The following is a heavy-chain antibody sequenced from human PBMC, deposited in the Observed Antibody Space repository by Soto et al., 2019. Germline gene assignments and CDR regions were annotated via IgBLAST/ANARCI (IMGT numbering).Heavy chain of an antibody. Sequence: QVQLVQSGAEVKKPGSSVKVSCKASGGIFNRYSVSWVRQAPGQGLEWMGRIIPLFGITNYAQKFQGRVMITADKSTNTAYMEVNGLRSEDTALYYCATFYGGDCTTITCYGDFDYWVQGTLVTVTS. V-gene: IGHV1-69*02. CDR3: ATFYGGDCTTITCYGDFDY. J-gene: IGHJ4*02. D-gene: IGHD2-8*01. CDR1: GGIFNRYS. CDR2: IIPLFGIT.